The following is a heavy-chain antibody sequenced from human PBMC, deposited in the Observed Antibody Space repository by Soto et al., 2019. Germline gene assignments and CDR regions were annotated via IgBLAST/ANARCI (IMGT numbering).Heavy chain of an antibody. J-gene: IGHJ6*02. CDR3: ARDGITGTVLANDDYYYGMDG. CDR1: GGSISGHY. V-gene: IGHV4-59*11. D-gene: IGHD1-7*01. CDR2: IYYSGST. Sequence: SSETLSLTCSVSGGSISGHYWTWIRQSPGKGLEWIGYIYYSGSTYYNPSLKSRVTISVDTSKNQFSLKLSSVTAADTAVYYCARDGITGTVLANDDYYYGMDGWGQGTTVTVSS.